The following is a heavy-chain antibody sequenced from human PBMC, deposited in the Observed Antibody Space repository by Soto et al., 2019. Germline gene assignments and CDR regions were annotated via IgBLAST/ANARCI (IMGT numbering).Heavy chain of an antibody. V-gene: IGHV3-33*01. Sequence: QVQLVESGGGVVQPGRSLRLSCAASGFTFSSYGMHWVRQAPGKGLEWVAVIWYDGSNKYYADSVKGRFTISRDNSKNTLYLQMNSLRAEDTAVYYCASEYCRGGSCYYYGMDLWGQGTTVTVSS. CDR3: ASEYCRGGSCYYYGMDL. CDR2: IWYDGSNK. D-gene: IGHD2-15*01. J-gene: IGHJ6*02. CDR1: GFTFSSYG.